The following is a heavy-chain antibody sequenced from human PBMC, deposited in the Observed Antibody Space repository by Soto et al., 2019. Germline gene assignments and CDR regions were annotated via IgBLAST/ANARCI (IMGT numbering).Heavy chain of an antibody. CDR3: ARARPYDFWGGRGFAP. J-gene: IGHJ5*02. CDR2: INSDGSST. V-gene: IGHV3-74*01. CDR1: GLTFCSYW. Sequence: GGSLRLCCAACGLTFCSYWMHWVRQAPGKGLVWVSRINSDGSSTSYADSVKGRFTISRDNAKNTLYLQMNSLRAEDTAVYYSARARPYDFWGGRGFAPGAQETRVPVSS. D-gene: IGHD3-3*01.